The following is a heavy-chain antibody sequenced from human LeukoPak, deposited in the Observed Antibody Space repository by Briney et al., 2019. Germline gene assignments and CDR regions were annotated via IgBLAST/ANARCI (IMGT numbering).Heavy chain of an antibody. D-gene: IGHD1-26*01. V-gene: IGHV3-48*04. Sequence: GGSLRLSCAASGFTFSSYSMNWVRQAPGKGLEWVSYISSSSSTIYYADSVKGRFTISRDNAKNTLYLQMNRLRAEDTAVYYCARSGRGGAFDIWGQGTMVTVSS. CDR1: GFTFSSYS. J-gene: IGHJ3*02. CDR3: ARSGRGGAFDI. CDR2: ISSSSSTI.